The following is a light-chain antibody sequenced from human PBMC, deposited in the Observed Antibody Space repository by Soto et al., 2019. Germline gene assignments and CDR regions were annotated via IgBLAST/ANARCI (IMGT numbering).Light chain of an antibody. V-gene: IGKV1-27*01. CDR1: QGIIDY. CDR3: QKYNSAPRT. J-gene: IGKJ1*01. CDR2: AAS. Sequence: DIQMTQSPSSLSAPIGDRVTITCRASQGIIDYLAWYQQKPGKAPKLLIYAASTLQSGVPSRFSGSGAGTDFTLTISSLQPEDVATDYCQKYNSAPRTFGQGTKVEIK.